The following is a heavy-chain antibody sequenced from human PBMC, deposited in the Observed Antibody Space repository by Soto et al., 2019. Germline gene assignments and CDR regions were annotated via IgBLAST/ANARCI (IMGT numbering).Heavy chain of an antibody. Sequence: SETLSLTCTVSGGSISSYYWSWIRQPPGKGLEWIGYIYYSGSTNYNPSLKSRVTISVDTSKNQFSLKLSSVTAADTAVYYCASAGAAAGYYYYMDVWGKGTTVTVSS. V-gene: IGHV4-59*08. CDR1: GGSISSYY. CDR2: IYYSGST. J-gene: IGHJ6*03. CDR3: ASAGAAAGYYYYMDV. D-gene: IGHD6-13*01.